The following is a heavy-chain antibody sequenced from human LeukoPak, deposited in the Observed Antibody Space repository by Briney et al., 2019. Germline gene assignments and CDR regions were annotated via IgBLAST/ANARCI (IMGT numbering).Heavy chain of an antibody. D-gene: IGHD3-10*01. CDR3: PKDRGYYGSGRHNWFDP. J-gene: IGHJ5*02. Sequence: QPGGSLRLSCAASGFTFSSYAMSWVRQAPGKGLAWVSAISGSGGSTYYADSVKGRFTISRDNSKNTLYLQMNSLRAEDTAVYYCPKDRGYYGSGRHNWFDPWGQGTLVTVSS. CDR1: GFTFSSYA. CDR2: ISGSGGST. V-gene: IGHV3-23*01.